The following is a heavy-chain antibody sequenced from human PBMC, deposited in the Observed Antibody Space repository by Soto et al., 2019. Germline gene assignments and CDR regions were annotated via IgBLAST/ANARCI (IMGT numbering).Heavy chain of an antibody. CDR1: GYTFTSYD. CDR2: MNPNSGNT. J-gene: IGHJ5*02. Sequence: QVQLVQSGAEVKKPGASVKVSCKASGYTFTSYDINWVRQATGQGLEWMGWMNPNSGNTGYAQKFQGRVTMTRNTSISTAYMELRSLRYEDTAVYYCARQGYDYIWGSYRYDGWFYPWGQGSLVTVSS. CDR3: ARQGYDYIWGSYRYDGWFYP. V-gene: IGHV1-8*01. D-gene: IGHD3-16*02.